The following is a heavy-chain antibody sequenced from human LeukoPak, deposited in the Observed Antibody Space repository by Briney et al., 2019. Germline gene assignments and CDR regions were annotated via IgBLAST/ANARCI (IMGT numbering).Heavy chain of an antibody. Sequence: GGSLRLSCAASGFTFSSDWMHWVRQAPGKGLVWVSRINSDGISTSYADSVKGRFTISRDNAKNTLYLQMNSLRSDDTAVYYCARDRDGLLWYFDYWGQGTLVTVSS. J-gene: IGHJ4*02. CDR3: ARDRDGLLWYFDY. CDR2: INSDGIST. D-gene: IGHD5-24*01. CDR1: GFTFSSDW. V-gene: IGHV3-74*01.